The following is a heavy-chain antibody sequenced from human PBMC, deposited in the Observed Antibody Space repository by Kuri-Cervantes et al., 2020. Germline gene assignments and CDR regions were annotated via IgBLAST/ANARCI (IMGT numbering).Heavy chain of an antibody. J-gene: IGHJ4*02. D-gene: IGHD6-19*01. CDR3: ARDARGSGSFY. CDR2: INPNTGGT. CDR1: GYSFTGYY. V-gene: IGHV1-2*02. Sequence: ASVKVSCKGSGYSFTGYYIYWVRQAPGQGLEWMGWINPNTGGTKYAQRFQGRVTMTTDTSTSTAYMELRSLRSDDTAVYYCARDARGSGSFYWGQGTLVTVSS.